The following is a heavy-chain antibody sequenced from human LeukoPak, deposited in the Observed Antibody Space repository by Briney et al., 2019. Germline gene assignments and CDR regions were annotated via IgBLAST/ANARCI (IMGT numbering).Heavy chain of an antibody. Sequence: GGSLRLSCAASGFIFSSYWMSWVRQAPGKGLEWVAVISYDGSNKYYADSVKGRFTISRDNSKNTLYLQMNSLRAEDTAVYYCAKGQYDILTGAYFDYWGQGTLVTVSS. D-gene: IGHD3-9*01. J-gene: IGHJ4*02. CDR3: AKGQYDILTGAYFDY. V-gene: IGHV3-30*18. CDR2: ISYDGSNK. CDR1: GFIFSSYW.